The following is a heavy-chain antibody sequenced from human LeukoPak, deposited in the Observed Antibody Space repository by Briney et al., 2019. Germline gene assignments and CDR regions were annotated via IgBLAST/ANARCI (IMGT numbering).Heavy chain of an antibody. CDR2: IKQDGSEK. CDR1: GFTFNSYW. D-gene: IGHD1-26*01. CDR3: ARGRWELLRDY. J-gene: IGHJ4*02. Sequence: GGSLRLSCAASGFTFNSYWMSWVRQAPGKGLEWVANIKQDGSEKYYVDSVKGRFTISRDNAKTSLYLQMNSLRVEDTAVYYCARGRWELLRDYWGQGTLVTVSS. V-gene: IGHV3-7*01.